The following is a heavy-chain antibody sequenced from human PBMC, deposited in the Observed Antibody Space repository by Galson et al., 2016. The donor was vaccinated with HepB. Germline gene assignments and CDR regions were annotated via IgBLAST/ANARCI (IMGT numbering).Heavy chain of an antibody. J-gene: IGHJ4*02. CDR3: AKFASGTYYLDSFDY. CDR1: GFTFTTHT. CDR2: ISGSGGST. V-gene: IGHV3-23*01. Sequence: SLRLSCAASGFTFTTHTMNWVRQAPGKGLEWVSTISGSGGSTYHADSVKGRFTISRDNSKTTVYLQMNSLRAEDTAVYYCAKFASGTYYLDSFDYWGQGTLVTVSS. D-gene: IGHD3-10*01.